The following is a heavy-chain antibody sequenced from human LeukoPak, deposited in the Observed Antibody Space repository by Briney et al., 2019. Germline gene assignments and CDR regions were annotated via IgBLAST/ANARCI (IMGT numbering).Heavy chain of an antibody. CDR1: GYTFTGYG. CDR3: ARDGTYYDFWSGYAPSSGMDV. CDR2: ISAYNGNT. V-gene: IGHV1-18*01. Sequence: ASVKVSCKASGYTFTGYGISWVRQAPGQGFEWMGWISAYNGNTNYAQKLQGRVTMTTDTSTSTAYMELSSLRSEDTAVYYCARDGTYYDFWSGYAPSSGMDVWGQGTTVTVSS. J-gene: IGHJ6*02. D-gene: IGHD3-3*01.